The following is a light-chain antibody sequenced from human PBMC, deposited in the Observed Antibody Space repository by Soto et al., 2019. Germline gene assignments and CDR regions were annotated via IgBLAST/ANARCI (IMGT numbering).Light chain of an antibody. V-gene: IGKV3-15*01. CDR1: QSVSSN. J-gene: IGKJ1*01. CDR2: GAS. CDR3: QQHNNWPPWT. Sequence: EIVMTQSPATLSVSPGERATLSCRASQSVSSNLAWYQQKPGQAPRLLMYGASTRATGIPDRFSGSGSGTEFTLTISSLQSEDFAVYYCQQHNNWPPWTFGHGPKVAIK.